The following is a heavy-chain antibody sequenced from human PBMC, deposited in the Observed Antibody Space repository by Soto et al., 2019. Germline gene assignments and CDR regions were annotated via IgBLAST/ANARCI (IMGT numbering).Heavy chain of an antibody. CDR1: GYSVTSYY. V-gene: IGHV1-46*01. J-gene: IGHJ6*02. D-gene: IGHD2-2*01. CDR3: ARAGIAYCSSTTCYLYYYVMDV. CDR2: INPNSGST. Sequence: ASVKVSCKASGYSVTSYYMHWVRQAPGQGLEWMGIINPNSGSTTYAQKFQGRVTMTRDTSTSTVYMELTSLTSGDTAVYYCARAGIAYCSSTTCYLYYYVMDVWGQGTTVTSP.